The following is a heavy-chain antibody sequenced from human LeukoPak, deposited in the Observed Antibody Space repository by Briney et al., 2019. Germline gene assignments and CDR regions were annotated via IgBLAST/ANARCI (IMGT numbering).Heavy chain of an antibody. Sequence: SETLSLTCTVSGGSISSHYWSWIRQPPGKGLEWIGYIYYSGSTNYNPSLKSRATISVDTSKNQFCLKLSPASAADTAVVYCARGGLWYIGLEGLWGRGTLVTVSS. CDR2: IYYSGST. CDR3: ARGGLWYIGLEGL. CDR1: GGSISSHY. D-gene: IGHD1-1*01. V-gene: IGHV4-59*11. J-gene: IGHJ2*01.